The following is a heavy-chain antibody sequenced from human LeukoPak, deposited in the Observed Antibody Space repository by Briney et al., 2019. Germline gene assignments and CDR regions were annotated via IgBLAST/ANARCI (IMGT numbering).Heavy chain of an antibody. CDR3: ATAGWESFYFDS. CDR1: GGSVSRGGYY. D-gene: IGHD1-26*01. V-gene: IGHV4-31*03. Sequence: SETLSLTCTVSGGSVSRGGYYWNWIRQHPGKGLEWIGFTSYSEGTYYNPSLMSRITISVDISQNQFSLKMRDVTAADTAVYFCATAGWESFYFDSWGQGALVAVSS. J-gene: IGHJ4*02. CDR2: TSYSEGT.